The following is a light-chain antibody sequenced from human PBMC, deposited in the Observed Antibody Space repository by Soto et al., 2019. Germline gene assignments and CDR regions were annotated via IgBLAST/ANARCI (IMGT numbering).Light chain of an antibody. CDR3: CSFPGSSTFYG. CDR2: EGS. CDR1: SSDVGSSNF. J-gene: IGLJ1*01. V-gene: IGLV2-23*01. Sequence: QSVLTQPASVSGSPGQSLTISCTGTSSDVGSSNFVSWYQQHPGKAPKLVIYEGSRRPSGVSGRFSGSKSGNAASLTIFGLQAEDEADYYCCSFPGSSTFYGFGTGTKVTVL.